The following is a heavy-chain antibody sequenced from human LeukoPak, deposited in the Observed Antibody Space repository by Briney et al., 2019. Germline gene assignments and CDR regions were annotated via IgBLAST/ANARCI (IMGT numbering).Heavy chain of an antibody. D-gene: IGHD2-15*01. CDR3: ARLKGYCRGGSCYSYYFDY. Sequence: GGSLRLSCVASVFTFSNYWMHWVRQAPGKGLVWVSRINSDGSSTRYADSVKGRFTISRDNAKNTVYLQMNSLRAEDTAVYKCARLKGYCRGGSCYSYYFDYWVQGALVTVSS. CDR2: INSDGSST. V-gene: IGHV3-74*01. J-gene: IGHJ4*02. CDR1: VFTFSNYW.